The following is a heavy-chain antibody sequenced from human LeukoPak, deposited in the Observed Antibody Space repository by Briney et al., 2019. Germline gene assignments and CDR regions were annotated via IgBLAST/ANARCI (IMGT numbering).Heavy chain of an antibody. V-gene: IGHV4-59*08. J-gene: IGHJ3*02. Sequence: SETLSLTCNVSSGSISGYYWSWIRQSPGKGLEWIGYIYHSGSTMYSPALKSRVTISLDTSENQFSLQLTSVTAADTAVYYCARSPAGTADFDIWGQGARVTVSS. D-gene: IGHD6-13*01. CDR2: IYHSGST. CDR3: ARSPAGTADFDI. CDR1: SGSISGYY.